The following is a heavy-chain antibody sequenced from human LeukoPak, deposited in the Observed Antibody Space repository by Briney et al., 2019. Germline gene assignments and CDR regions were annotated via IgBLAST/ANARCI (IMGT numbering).Heavy chain of an antibody. D-gene: IGHD5-12*01. V-gene: IGHV3-7*01. Sequence: PGGSLRLSCAASGFTLSGYWMNWVRQAPGKGLEWVARLHADGIERYYVDPVKGRFTIYRDNAKNSLHLQMYSLRLDDTAVYYCARGGYSFDYLGQETLVTVSS. CDR1: GFTLSGYW. CDR3: ARGGYSFDY. J-gene: IGHJ4*02. CDR2: LHADGIER.